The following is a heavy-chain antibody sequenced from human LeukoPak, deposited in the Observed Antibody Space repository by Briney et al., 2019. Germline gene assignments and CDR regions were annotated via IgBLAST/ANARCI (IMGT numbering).Heavy chain of an antibody. J-gene: IGHJ4*02. CDR1: GFTFNNYA. V-gene: IGHV3-23*01. D-gene: IGHD2-2*01. CDR3: AKDEDCSSTSCYRPFDY. Sequence: GGSLRLSCAASGFTFNNYALTWVRQTPGKGPECVSAISGDGVSPYYADSVKGRFTISRDNSKNTLYLQMNSLRAEDTAVYYCAKDEDCSSTSCYRPFDYWGQGTLVTVSS. CDR2: ISGDGVSP.